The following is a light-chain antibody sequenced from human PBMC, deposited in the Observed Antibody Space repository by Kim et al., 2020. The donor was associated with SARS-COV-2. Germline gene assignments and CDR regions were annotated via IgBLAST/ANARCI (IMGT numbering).Light chain of an antibody. J-gene: IGKJ1*01. CDR3: QQYNNWSAPT. Sequence: SPGERATLSCRASQSVSSNLAWYQQKPGQAPRLLIYGASTRATGIPARFSGSGSGTEFTLTISSLQSEDFAVYYCQQYNNWSAPTFGQGTKVDIK. CDR2: GAS. V-gene: IGKV3-15*01. CDR1: QSVSSN.